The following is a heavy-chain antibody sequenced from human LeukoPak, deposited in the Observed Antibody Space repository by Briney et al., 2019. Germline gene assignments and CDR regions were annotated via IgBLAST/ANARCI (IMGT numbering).Heavy chain of an antibody. Sequence: GGSLRLSCAASGFTFSSYGMHWVRQAPGKGLEWVAFIRYDGSNKYYADSVKGRFTISRDNSKNTLYLQMNSLRAEDTAVYYCAKGRRGFGPPNWLDPWGQGTLVTVSS. CDR2: IRYDGSNK. J-gene: IGHJ5*02. CDR3: AKGRRGFGPPNWLDP. CDR1: GFTFSSYG. V-gene: IGHV3-30*02. D-gene: IGHD3-10*01.